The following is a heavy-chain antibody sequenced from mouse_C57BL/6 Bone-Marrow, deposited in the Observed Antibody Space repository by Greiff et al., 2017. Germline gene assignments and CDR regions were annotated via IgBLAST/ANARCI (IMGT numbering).Heavy chain of an antibody. J-gene: IGHJ4*01. D-gene: IGHD1-1*01. V-gene: IGHV1-50*01. CDR2: IDPSDSYT. CDR3: ARESNGSSLAMDY. CDR1: GFTFTSYW. Sequence: QVQLQQPGAELVKPGASVKLSCKASGFTFTSYWMQWVKQRPGQGLEWIGEIDPSDSYTKYYQKLKGKATLTVDTSSSTTYMQLSSLTSEDSAVYYCARESNGSSLAMDYWGQGTSVTVSS.